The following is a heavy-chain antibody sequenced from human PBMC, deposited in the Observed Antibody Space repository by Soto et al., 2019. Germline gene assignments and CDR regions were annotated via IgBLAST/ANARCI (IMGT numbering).Heavy chain of an antibody. CDR3: AQEMSPAYCSSTTCPEIYYYYGMDV. CDR2: ISGSGGST. Sequence: GGSLRLSCAASGFTFSSYAMSWVRQAPGKGLEWVSAISGSGGSTYYADSVKGRFTISRDNSKNTLYLQMNSLRAEDTAVYYCAQEMSPAYCSSTTCPEIYYYYGMDVWGQGTTVTAP. J-gene: IGHJ6*02. D-gene: IGHD2-2*01. CDR1: GFTFSSYA. V-gene: IGHV3-23*01.